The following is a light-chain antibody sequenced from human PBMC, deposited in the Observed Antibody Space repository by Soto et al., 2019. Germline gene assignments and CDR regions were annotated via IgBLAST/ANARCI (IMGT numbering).Light chain of an antibody. CDR3: QQYNSYSGT. CDR1: QSISSW. J-gene: IGKJ4*01. V-gene: IGKV1-5*03. CDR2: KAS. Sequence: DIQMTQSPYTLSASVGDRVTITCRASQSISSWLAWYQQKPGKAPKLLIYKASSLESGVPSRFSGSGSGTEFTLTISSLQPDDFATYYCQQYNSYSGTFGGGTKVEIK.